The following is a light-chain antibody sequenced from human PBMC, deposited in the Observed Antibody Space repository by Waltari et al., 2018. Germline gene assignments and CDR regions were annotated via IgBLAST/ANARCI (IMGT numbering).Light chain of an antibody. CDR2: KDN. CDR3: QVWYIRTAV. J-gene: IGLJ3*02. CDR1: DMGSKN. V-gene: IGLV3-9*01. Sequence: SYELTQTLSVPVALGQTATITCGGDDMGSKNVHWYQQRPGQAPVVVIYKDNNRPFGIPERFSGSNSGNAAILTISSAQAGDEADYYCQVWYIRTAVFGVGTKLPVL.